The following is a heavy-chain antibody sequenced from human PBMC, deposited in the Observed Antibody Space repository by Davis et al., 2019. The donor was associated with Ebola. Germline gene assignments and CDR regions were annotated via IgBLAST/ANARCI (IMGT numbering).Heavy chain of an antibody. Sequence: SETLSLTCTVSGGSVSSGYYYWSWVRQPPGKGLEWIGYIYYSGSTNYNPSLKSRVTISVDTSKNQFSLKLSYVTAADTAVYYCARAMDSSGWSNYYYGMDVWGKGTTVTVSS. D-gene: IGHD6-19*01. CDR3: ARAMDSSGWSNYYYGMDV. J-gene: IGHJ6*04. CDR2: IYYSGST. V-gene: IGHV4-61*01. CDR1: GGSVSSGYYY.